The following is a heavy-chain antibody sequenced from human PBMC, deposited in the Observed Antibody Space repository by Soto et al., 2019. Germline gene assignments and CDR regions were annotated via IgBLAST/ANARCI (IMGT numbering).Heavy chain of an antibody. CDR3: ANLPVARPLGDY. Sequence: GGSLRLSCAASGFTFSSYAMSWVRQAPGKGLEWVSAISGSGGSTYYADSVKGRFTISRDNSKNTLYLQMNSLRAEDTAVYYCANLPVARPLGDYWGQGTLVTVSS. CDR1: GFTFSSYA. CDR2: ISGSGGST. D-gene: IGHD6-19*01. V-gene: IGHV3-23*01. J-gene: IGHJ4*02.